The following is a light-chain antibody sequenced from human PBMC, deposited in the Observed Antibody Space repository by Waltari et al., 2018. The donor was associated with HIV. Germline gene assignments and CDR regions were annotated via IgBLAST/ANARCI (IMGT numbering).Light chain of an antibody. CDR1: QNINRF. CDR3: LQSYTSPLT. CDR2: ASF. Sequence: DIQMTQSPSSLSASVGDTVTITCRASQNINRFLSWYHQKPGRAPKLLLSASFGIQSGVPSRFSGSGSGTDFTLTIDTLQPEDFGTYFCLQSYTSPLTFGPGTKVDIK. V-gene: IGKV1-39*01. J-gene: IGKJ3*01.